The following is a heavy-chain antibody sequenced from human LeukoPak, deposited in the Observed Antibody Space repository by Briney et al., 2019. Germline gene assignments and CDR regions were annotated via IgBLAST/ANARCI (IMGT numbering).Heavy chain of an antibody. CDR3: AREVPYYDFWSGYYTFDYFDY. D-gene: IGHD3-3*01. CDR1: GYTFTGYY. Sequence: ASVKVSCKASGYTFTGYYMHWVRQAPGQGLEWMGRISPNSGGTNYAQKFQGRVTMTRDTSINTAYMELSRLRSDDTAVYYCAREVPYYDFWSGYYTFDYFDYWGQGTLVTVSS. J-gene: IGHJ4*02. V-gene: IGHV1-2*06. CDR2: ISPNSGGT.